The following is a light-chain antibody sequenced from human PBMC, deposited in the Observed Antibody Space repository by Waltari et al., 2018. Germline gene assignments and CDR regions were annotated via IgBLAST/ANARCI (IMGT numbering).Light chain of an antibody. CDR2: WAS. Sequence: DIVMTQSPDSLAASLGERATINCKSSQSVLYSSNNKNYLAWYQQKPGQPPKLLIYWASTRESGVPDRFSGSGSGTDFTLTISSLQAEDVAVYYCQQCYLTPYTFGQGTNLEIK. CDR3: QQCYLTPYT. J-gene: IGKJ2*01. V-gene: IGKV4-1*01. CDR1: QSVLYSSNNKNY.